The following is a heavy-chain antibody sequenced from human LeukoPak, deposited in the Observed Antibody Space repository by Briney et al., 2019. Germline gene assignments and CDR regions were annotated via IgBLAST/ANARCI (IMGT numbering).Heavy chain of an antibody. Sequence: GRSLRLSCAASGFTFSSYAMHWVRQAPGKGLEWVAVISYDGSNKYYADSVKGRFTISRDNSKNTLYLQMNSLRAEDTAVYYCARITSETTAFDIWGQGTMVTVSS. D-gene: IGHD1-14*01. CDR3: ARITSETTAFDI. V-gene: IGHV3-30-3*01. J-gene: IGHJ3*02. CDR2: ISYDGSNK. CDR1: GFTFSSYA.